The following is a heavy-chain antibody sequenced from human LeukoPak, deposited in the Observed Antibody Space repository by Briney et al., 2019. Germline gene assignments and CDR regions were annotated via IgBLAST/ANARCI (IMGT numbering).Heavy chain of an antibody. CDR3: ARDRGYSSLGYFDY. CDR2: ISYDGSNK. D-gene: IGHD5-18*01. V-gene: IGHV3-30-3*01. J-gene: IGHJ4*02. CDR1: GFTSSSYA. Sequence: GGSLRLSCAASGFTSSSYAMHWVRQAPGKGLEWVAVISYDGSNKYYADSVKGRFTISRDNSKNTLYLQMNSLRAEDTAVYYCARDRGYSSLGYFDYWGQGTLVTVSS.